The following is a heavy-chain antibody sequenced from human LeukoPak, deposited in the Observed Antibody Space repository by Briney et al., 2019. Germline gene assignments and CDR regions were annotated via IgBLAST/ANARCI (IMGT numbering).Heavy chain of an antibody. CDR2: INHSGST. CDR3: ARGRFGELSVDY. Sequence: PSETLSLTCAVYGGSFSGYYWSWIRQPPGKGLEWIGEINHSGSTNYNPSLKSRVTISVDTSKNQFSLKLSSVTAADTAVYYCARGRFGELSVDYWGQGTLVTVSS. J-gene: IGHJ4*02. D-gene: IGHD3-10*01. V-gene: IGHV4-34*01. CDR1: GGSFSGYY.